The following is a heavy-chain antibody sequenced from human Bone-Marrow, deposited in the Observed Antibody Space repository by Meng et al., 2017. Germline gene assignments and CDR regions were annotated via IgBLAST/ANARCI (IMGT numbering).Heavy chain of an antibody. D-gene: IGHD1-26*01. V-gene: IGHV3-53*02. CDR2: IYSGGST. J-gene: IGHJ4*02. CDR1: GFTVSSNY. CDR3: ARGGDIVVGAIRHFDY. Sequence: GELVETWGGLIPPGGSLRLSCAASGFTVSSNYMSWVRQAPGKGLEWVSVIYSGGSTYYADSVKGRFTISRDNSKNTLYLQMNSLRAEDTAVYYCARGGDIVVGAIRHFDYWGQGTLVTVSS.